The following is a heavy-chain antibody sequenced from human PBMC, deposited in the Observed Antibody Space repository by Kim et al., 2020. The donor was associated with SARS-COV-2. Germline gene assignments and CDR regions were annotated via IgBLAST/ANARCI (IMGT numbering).Heavy chain of an antibody. D-gene: IGHD2-15*01. CDR2: IFWNDDK. J-gene: IGHJ4*02. CDR1: GFSLTTSGVG. V-gene: IGHV2-5*01. Sequence: SGPTLVNPTRTLTLTCSFSGFSLTTSGVGVGWIRQPPGKALEWLAVIFWNDDKHYSPSLKSRLTITKDTSKNQVVLTMANMDPVDTATYYCAHRPYCSGGSCYSSFDYWGQGTLVTVSS. CDR3: AHRPYCSGGSCYSSFDY.